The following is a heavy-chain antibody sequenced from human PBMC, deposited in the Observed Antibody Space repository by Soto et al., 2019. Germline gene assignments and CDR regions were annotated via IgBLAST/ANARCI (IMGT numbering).Heavy chain of an antibody. Sequence: SETLSLTCTVSGGSISSGDYYWSWIRQPPGKGLEWIGYIYYSGSTYYNPSLKSRVTISVDTSKNQFSLKLSSVTAADTAVYYCARALAGPNDYGDYGIDYWGQGTLVTVS. CDR2: IYYSGST. J-gene: IGHJ4*02. V-gene: IGHV4-30-4*01. CDR3: ARALAGPNDYGDYGIDY. D-gene: IGHD4-17*01. CDR1: GGSISSGDYY.